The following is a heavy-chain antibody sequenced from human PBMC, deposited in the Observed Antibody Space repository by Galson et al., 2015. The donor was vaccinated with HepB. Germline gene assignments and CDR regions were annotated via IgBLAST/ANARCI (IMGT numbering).Heavy chain of an antibody. J-gene: IGHJ3*02. V-gene: IGHV3-23*01. Sequence: SLRLSCAASGFIFSSYPTSWVRQAPGKGLEWVSSIGSTGTTTYYAASVKGRFAVSRDNANSQNMMYLQMNSLRAEDTAMYYCTRILEVAGRGVAFDIWGQGTMVTVSS. D-gene: IGHD6-19*01. CDR2: IGSTGTTT. CDR1: GFIFSSYP. CDR3: TRILEVAGRGVAFDI.